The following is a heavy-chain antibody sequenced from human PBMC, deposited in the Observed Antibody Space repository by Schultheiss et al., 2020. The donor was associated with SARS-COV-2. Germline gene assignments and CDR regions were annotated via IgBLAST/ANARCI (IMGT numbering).Heavy chain of an antibody. CDR2: ISYDGSNK. Sequence: GGSLRLSFAASGFTFSSYGMHWVRQAPGKGLEWVAVISYDGSNKYYADSVKGRFTISRDNSKNTLYLQMNSLRAEDTAVYYCARASSSGSYHPSDYWGQGTLVTVSS. V-gene: IGHV3-30*03. D-gene: IGHD3-10*01. CDR3: ARASSSGSYHPSDY. J-gene: IGHJ4*02. CDR1: GFTFSSYG.